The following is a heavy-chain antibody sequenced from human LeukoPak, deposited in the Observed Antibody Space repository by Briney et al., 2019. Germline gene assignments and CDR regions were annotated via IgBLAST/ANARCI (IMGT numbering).Heavy chain of an antibody. CDR2: IYYSESS. V-gene: IGHV4-59*01. J-gene: IGHJ6*03. CDR3: ARTNYGGNSIYYYYMDV. Sequence: SETLSLTCTVSYGSISSYYWGWIRQPPGKGLEWIGNIYYSESSNYNPSLKTRVTISADTSKNQLSLKLSSVTAADTAVYFCARTNYGGNSIYYYYMDVWGKGTTVTVSS. D-gene: IGHD4-23*01. CDR1: YGSISSYY.